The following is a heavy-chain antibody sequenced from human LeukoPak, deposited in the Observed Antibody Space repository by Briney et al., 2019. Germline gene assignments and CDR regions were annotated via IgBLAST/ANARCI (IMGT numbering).Heavy chain of an antibody. CDR3: AKGSLVVITTPDAFDI. CDR2: ISWNSGSI. CDR1: GFTFDDYA. V-gene: IGHV3-9*01. J-gene: IGHJ3*02. Sequence: GGSLRLSCAASGFTFDDYAMHWVRQAPGKGLEWVSGISWNSGSIGYADSVKGRFTISRDNAKNSLYLQMNSLRAEDTALYHCAKGSLVVITTPDAFDIWGQGTMVTVSS. D-gene: IGHD3-22*01.